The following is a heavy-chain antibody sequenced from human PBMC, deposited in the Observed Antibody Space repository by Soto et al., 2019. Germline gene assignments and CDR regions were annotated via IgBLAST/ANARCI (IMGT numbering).Heavy chain of an antibody. D-gene: IGHD6-13*01. CDR3: ASRMRTGIAAAGDF. J-gene: IGHJ4*02. Sequence: SLRLSCAASGFTFSSYAMSWVRQAPGKGLEWVSAISGSGGSTYYADSVKGRFTISRDNSKNTLYLQMNSLRAEDTAVYYCASRMRTGIAAAGDFWGQGSLVTVSS. CDR1: GFTFSSYA. V-gene: IGHV3-23*01. CDR2: ISGSGGST.